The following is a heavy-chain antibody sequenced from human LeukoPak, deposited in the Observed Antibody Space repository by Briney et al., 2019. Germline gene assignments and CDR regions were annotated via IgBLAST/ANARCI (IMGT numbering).Heavy chain of an antibody. CDR1: RCTYIKYG. J-gene: IGHJ3*02. D-gene: IGHD1-7*01. V-gene: IGHV1-18*01. Sequence: GASVTDSFMASRCTYIKYGINWVRPAPGQGLEWMGWISAYNGNTNYAQKLQGRVTMTTDTSTSTAYMELRSLRSDDTAVYYCAREGITGTTVFAFDIWGQGTMVTVSS. CDR2: ISAYNGNT. CDR3: AREGITGTTVFAFDI.